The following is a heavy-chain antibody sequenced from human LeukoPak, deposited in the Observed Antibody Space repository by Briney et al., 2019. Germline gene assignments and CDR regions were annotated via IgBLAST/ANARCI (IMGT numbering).Heavy chain of an antibody. Sequence: ASVKVSCKASGYTFTAYYTHWVRQAPGQGLEWMGWINPNNGDTNYAQKFQGRVTLTRDTSFSTAYMDLSRLGSDDTAIYYCARDPIAVWIDAFDMWGQGTMVIVSS. CDR2: INPNNGDT. CDR3: ARDPIAVWIDAFDM. CDR1: GYTFTAYY. V-gene: IGHV1-2*02. J-gene: IGHJ3*02. D-gene: IGHD6-19*01.